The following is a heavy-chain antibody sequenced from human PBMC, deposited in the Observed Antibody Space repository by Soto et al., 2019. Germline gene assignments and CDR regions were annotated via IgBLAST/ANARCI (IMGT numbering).Heavy chain of an antibody. CDR2: INTYNGNT. CDR1: GYTFTNYD. CDR3: ARQTGSSYYYYGMDV. D-gene: IGHD1-1*01. V-gene: IGHV1-18*01. Sequence: ASVKVSCKASGYTFTNYDISCVRQAPGQGLEWMGWINTYNGNTHYAQNFQGRVTMTTDTSTSTAYMELRSLRSDDTAVYYCARQTGSSYYYYGMDVWGQGTTVTVSS. J-gene: IGHJ6*02.